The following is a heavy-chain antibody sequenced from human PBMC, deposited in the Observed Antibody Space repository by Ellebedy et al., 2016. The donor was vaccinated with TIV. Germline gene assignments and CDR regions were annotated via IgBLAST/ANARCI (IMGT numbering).Heavy chain of an antibody. V-gene: IGHV3-30*04. CDR3: ARDSSGWYSPHFDY. J-gene: IGHJ4*02. CDR2: ISYDGSNK. CDR1: GFTFSSYA. D-gene: IGHD6-19*01. Sequence: GGSLRLSXAASGFTFSSYAMHWVRQAPGKGLEWVAVISYDGSNKYYADSVKGRFTISRDNSKNTLYLQMNSLRAEDTAVYYCARDSSGWYSPHFDYWGQGTLVTVSS.